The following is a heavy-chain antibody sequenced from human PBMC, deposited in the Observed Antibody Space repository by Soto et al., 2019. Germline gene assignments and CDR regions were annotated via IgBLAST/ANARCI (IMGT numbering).Heavy chain of an antibody. Sequence: ASVKVSCKASGHTFTSYDINWVRQATGQGLEWMGWMNPNSGNTGYAQKFQGRVTMTRNTSISTAYMELSSLRSEDTAVYYCASIQDYGGNTRKYYYYGMDVWGQGTTVTVSS. CDR3: ASIQDYGGNTRKYYYYGMDV. CDR1: GHTFTSYD. D-gene: IGHD4-17*01. V-gene: IGHV1-8*01. CDR2: MNPNSGNT. J-gene: IGHJ6*02.